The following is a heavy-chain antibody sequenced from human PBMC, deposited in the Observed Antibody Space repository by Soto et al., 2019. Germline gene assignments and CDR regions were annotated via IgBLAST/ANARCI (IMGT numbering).Heavy chain of an antibody. V-gene: IGHV2-5*02. CDR1: GFSLSTNGVG. CDR2: SYWDHTD. Sequence: QITLKESGPSLVKPTETLTLTCTFSGFSLSTNGVGVGWIRQPPGKALEWLALSYWDHTDRYSPSLKSRVTITRDPSKSQVVLTVTNMDPVATATSLCAYALRGYSCSGARCYYFHFWGQGTPVTVSS. CDR3: AYALRGYSCSGARCYYFHF. D-gene: IGHD2-15*01. J-gene: IGHJ4*02.